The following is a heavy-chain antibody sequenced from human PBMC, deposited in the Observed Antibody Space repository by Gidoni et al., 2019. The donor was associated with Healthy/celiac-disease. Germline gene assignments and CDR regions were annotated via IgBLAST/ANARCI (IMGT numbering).Heavy chain of an antibody. CDR1: GGPFSSYP. V-gene: IGHV1-69*01. D-gene: IGHD3-22*01. CDR2: IIPIFGTA. CDR3: ARETRPYYDSSGYYLGVNWFDP. Sequence: QVQLVQSGAEVKKPGSSVTVSCKASGGPFSSYPIRWVRQAPGQGLEWMGGIIPIFGTANYAQKFQGRVTITADESTSTAYMELSSLRSEDTAVYYCARETRPYYDSSGYYLGVNWFDPWGQGTLVTVSS. J-gene: IGHJ5*02.